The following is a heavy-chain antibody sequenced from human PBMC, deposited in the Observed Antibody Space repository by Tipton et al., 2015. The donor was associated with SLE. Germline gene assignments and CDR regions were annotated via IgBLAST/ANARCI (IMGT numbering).Heavy chain of an antibody. D-gene: IGHD6-19*01. CDR2: INHSGSN. CDR1: GGSISSSSYY. Sequence: TLSLTCTVSGGSISSSSYYWSWIRQPPGKGLGWIGEINHSGSNNYNPSLKSRVTISVDTSKNQFSLKLSSVTAADTAVYYCARGRGSGWFHIWGQGTMVTVSS. CDR3: ARGRGSGWFHI. V-gene: IGHV4-39*07. J-gene: IGHJ3*02.